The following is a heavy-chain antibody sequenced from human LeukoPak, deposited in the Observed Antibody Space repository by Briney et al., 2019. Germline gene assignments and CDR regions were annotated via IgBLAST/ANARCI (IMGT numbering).Heavy chain of an antibody. D-gene: IGHD2-15*01. CDR1: GGSIISSTYY. J-gene: IGHJ4*02. CDR2: TYTSGGT. CDR3: ARGFGGQEVYDY. Sequence: SETLSLTCTVSGGSIISSTYYWSWIRQPAGTGPEWIGRTYTSGGTNYNPSLKSRVTISVDTSKNQFSLMLSSVTAADTAVYYRARGFGGQEVYDYWGQGTLVTVSS. V-gene: IGHV4-61*02.